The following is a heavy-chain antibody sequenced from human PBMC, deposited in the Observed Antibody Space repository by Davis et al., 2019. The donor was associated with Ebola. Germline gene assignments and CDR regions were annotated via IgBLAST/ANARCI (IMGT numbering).Heavy chain of an antibody. V-gene: IGHV1-69*06. CDR2: IIPIFGTA. CDR1: GGTFSSYA. CDR3: ARDVTIFGVVIQGRYYYGMDV. J-gene: IGHJ6*02. Sequence: SVKVSCKASGGTFSSYAISWVRQAPGQGLEWMGGIIPIFGTANYAQKFQGRVTITADKSTSTAYMELSSLRSEDTAVYYCARDVTIFGVVIQGRYYYGMDVWGQGTTVTVSS. D-gene: IGHD3-3*01.